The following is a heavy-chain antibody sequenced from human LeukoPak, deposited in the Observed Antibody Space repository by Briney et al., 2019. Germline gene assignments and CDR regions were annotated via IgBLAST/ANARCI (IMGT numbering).Heavy chain of an antibody. CDR1: GFTFSSYS. V-gene: IGHV3-21*04. J-gene: IGHJ3*02. CDR3: AKDQITMVRGAGVEDAFDI. D-gene: IGHD3-10*01. CDR2: ISSSSSYI. Sequence: GGSLRLSCAASGFTFSSYSMNWVRQAPGKGLEWVSSISSSSSYIYYADSVKGRFTISRDNSKNTLYLQMNSLRAEDTAVYYCAKDQITMVRGAGVEDAFDIWGQGTMVTVSS.